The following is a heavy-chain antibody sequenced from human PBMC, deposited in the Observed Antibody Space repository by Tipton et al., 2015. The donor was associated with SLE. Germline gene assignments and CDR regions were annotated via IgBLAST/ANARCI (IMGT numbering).Heavy chain of an antibody. D-gene: IGHD6-13*01. V-gene: IGHV4-34*01. CDR1: GGSFSGYY. CDR2: INHSGST. J-gene: IGHJ5*02. Sequence: TLSLTCAVYGGSFSGYYWSWIRQPPGKGLGGIGEINHSGSTNYNPSLKSRVTISVDTSKNQFSLKLSSVTAADTAVYYCAREGAHSSWYYPPFGPWGQGTLVTVSS. CDR3: AREGAHSSWYYPPFGP.